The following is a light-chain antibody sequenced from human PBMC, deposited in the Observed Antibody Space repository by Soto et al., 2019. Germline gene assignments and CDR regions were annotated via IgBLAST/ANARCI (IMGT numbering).Light chain of an antibody. CDR2: GNS. CDR1: SSNIGAGYD. V-gene: IGLV1-40*01. CDR3: QSYDSCLSGGV. Sequence: QSVLTQPPSVSGAPGQRVTISCTGSSSNIGAGYDVHWYQQLPGTAPKLLIYGNSNRPSGVPDRFSGSKSGTSASLAITGLQAEDEADYYCQSYDSCLSGGVFGGGTKPTVL. J-gene: IGLJ2*01.